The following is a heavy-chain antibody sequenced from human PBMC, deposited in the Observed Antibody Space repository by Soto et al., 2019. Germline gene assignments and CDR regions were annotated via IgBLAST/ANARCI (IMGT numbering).Heavy chain of an antibody. J-gene: IGHJ4*02. CDR1: EFTFDTYV. V-gene: IGHV3-30*18. CDR2: ISYDGSNK. CDR3: AKVIGDYCTSTTCPFDY. D-gene: IGHD2-2*01. Sequence: PGGSLRLSCAASEFTFDTYVMHWVRQAPGKGLEWVAAISYDGSNKYYADSVKGRFTISRDNSKNTLYLQVNSLRAEDTAVYYCAKVIGDYCTSTTCPFDYWGQGTLVTVSS.